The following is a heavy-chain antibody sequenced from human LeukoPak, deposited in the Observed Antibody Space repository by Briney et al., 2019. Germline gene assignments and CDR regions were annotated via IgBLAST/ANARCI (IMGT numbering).Heavy chain of an antibody. CDR2: INPSGGST. Sequence: ASVKVSCKASGYTFTSYYMHWVRQAPGQGLEWMGLINPSGGSTSYAQKFQGRVTMTRDTSTSTVYMELSSLRSEDTAVYYCARSAGYYYDSSGLDYWGQGTLVTVSS. V-gene: IGHV1-46*01. CDR1: GYTFTSYY. CDR3: ARSAGYYYDSSGLDY. D-gene: IGHD3-22*01. J-gene: IGHJ4*02.